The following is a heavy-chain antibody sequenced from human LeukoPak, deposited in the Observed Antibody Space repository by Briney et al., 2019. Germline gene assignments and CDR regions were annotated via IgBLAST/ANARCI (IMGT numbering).Heavy chain of an antibody. CDR1: GFTFSNYV. CDR2: TSTNGDTT. J-gene: IGHJ4*02. V-gene: IGHV3-64*04. Sequence: PGGSLRLSCSASGFTFSNYVMHWVRQAPGKGLEYVSATSTNGDTTYYTDSVKGRFTISRDNSKSTLYLQMNSLRAEDTAVYYCAKGGSAYCTNGVCSPRVVAAIDYWGQGTLVTVSS. D-gene: IGHD2-8*01. CDR3: AKGGSAYCTNGVCSPRVVAAIDY.